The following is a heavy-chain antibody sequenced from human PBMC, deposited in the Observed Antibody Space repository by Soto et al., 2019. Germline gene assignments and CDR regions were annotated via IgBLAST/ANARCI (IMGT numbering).Heavy chain of an antibody. Sequence: QVQLVQSGAEVKKPGASVQVSCKTSGYTFTGYAIHWVRQAPGQRLEWMGWINSGNGNTKYSQKLQGRVTITRDTSANTVYMDLTSLRSEDTAVYSCARCDSYPAFYVMDVWGQGTTVTVSS. V-gene: IGHV1-3*01. CDR3: ARCDSYPAFYVMDV. CDR2: INSGNGNT. D-gene: IGHD2-21*02. J-gene: IGHJ6*02. CDR1: GYTFTGYA.